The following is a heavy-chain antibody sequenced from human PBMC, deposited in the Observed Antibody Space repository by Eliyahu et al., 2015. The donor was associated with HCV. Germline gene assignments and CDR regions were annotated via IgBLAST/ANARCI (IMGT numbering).Heavy chain of an antibody. CDR2: ISGSGGST. CDR1: GFXFXSYA. D-gene: IGHD4-17*01. Sequence: EVQLVESGGGLVQPGGSLRLSCAASGFXFXSYAMSWVPQGPGKGLEWVSAISGSGGSTYYADSVKGRFTISRDNSKNTLYLQMNSLRAEDTAVYYCAKGLHYGDYIDDYYFDYWGQGTLVTVSS. CDR3: AKGLHYGDYIDDYYFDY. J-gene: IGHJ4*02. V-gene: IGHV3-23*04.